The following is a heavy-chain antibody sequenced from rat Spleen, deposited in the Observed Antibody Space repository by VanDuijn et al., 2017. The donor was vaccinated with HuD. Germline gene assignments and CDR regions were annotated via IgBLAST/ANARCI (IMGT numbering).Heavy chain of an antibody. CDR3: ATRHDYFDY. J-gene: IGHJ2*01. CDR1: GFTFSMYG. Sequence: EVQLVDHGGGLVQPGRSLNLSCAPSGFTFSMYGMAWVRQAPTKGLEWVASISYDGGNTYYRDSVKGRFTLSRDNAKSTLYLQMGSLRSEDTATYYCATRHDYFDYWGPGVMVTVSS. CDR2: ISYDGGNT. V-gene: IGHV5S13*01.